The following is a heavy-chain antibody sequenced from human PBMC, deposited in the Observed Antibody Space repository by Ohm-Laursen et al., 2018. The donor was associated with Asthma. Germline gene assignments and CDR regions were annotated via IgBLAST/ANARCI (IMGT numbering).Heavy chain of an antibody. CDR3: ARDLYYYDSSGSLAY. D-gene: IGHD3-22*01. CDR1: GFTFRSYA. V-gene: IGHV3-30-3*01. J-gene: IGHJ4*02. CDR2: ISYDGSNK. Sequence: SLRLSCTASGFTFRSYAMHWDRQAPGKGLEWVAVISYDGSNKYYADSVKGRFTISRDNSKNTLYLQMNSLRAEDTAVYYCARDLYYYDSSGSLAYWGQGTLVTVSS.